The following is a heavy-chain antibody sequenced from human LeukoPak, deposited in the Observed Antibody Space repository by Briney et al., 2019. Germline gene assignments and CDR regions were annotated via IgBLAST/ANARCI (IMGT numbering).Heavy chain of an antibody. V-gene: IGHV3-23*01. J-gene: IGHJ4*02. D-gene: IGHD6-6*01. CDR1: GFTFSTYA. CDR2: INSNGDEI. Sequence: GGSLRLSCAASGFTFSTYAMTWVRQAPGKGLEWVSGINSNGDEIYYADSVRGRFTISRDNSNNTLYLQMDSLRAEDTAVYYCANWIGSSSRDYWGQGTLVTVSS. CDR3: ANWIGSSSRDY.